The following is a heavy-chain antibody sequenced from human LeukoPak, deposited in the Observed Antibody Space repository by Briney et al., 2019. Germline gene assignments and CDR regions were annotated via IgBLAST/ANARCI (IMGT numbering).Heavy chain of an antibody. J-gene: IGHJ4*02. CDR2: VNPEDGET. Sequence: ASVKVSCKASGGTFSSYAISWVRQAPGQGLEWMGGVNPEDGETIYAQKFQGRVTMTEDTPIDTTYMEVSSLRSEDTAVYYCATELRWKDHWGQGTLVTVSS. CDR1: GGTFSSYA. D-gene: IGHD4-23*01. V-gene: IGHV1-24*01. CDR3: ATELRWKDH.